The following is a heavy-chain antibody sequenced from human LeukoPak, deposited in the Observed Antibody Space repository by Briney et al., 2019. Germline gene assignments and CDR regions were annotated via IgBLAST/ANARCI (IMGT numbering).Heavy chain of an antibody. CDR3: AREGYCSTTKCYAGGGGSDY. CDR1: GFTFSTYW. CDR2: INIDGSKT. V-gene: IGHV3-74*01. Sequence: GGSLGLSCAASGFTFSTYWMHWVRQVPGKGLVWVSRINIDGSKTGYADSVKGRFTISRDNAKNTLYLQMNSLRAEDTAVYYCAREGYCSTTKCYAGGGGSDYWGQGILVTVSS. J-gene: IGHJ4*02. D-gene: IGHD2-2*01.